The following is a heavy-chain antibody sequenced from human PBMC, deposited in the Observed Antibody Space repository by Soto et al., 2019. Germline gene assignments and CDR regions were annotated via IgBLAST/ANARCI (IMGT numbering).Heavy chain of an antibody. CDR2: ISGSGGST. Sequence: EVQLLESGGGLVQPGGSLRLSCAASGFTFSSYAMSWVRQAPGKGLEWVSAISGSGGSTYYADSVKGRFTISRDNSENTLYLQMNSLRAEDTAVYYCAKVPLYYYDSSGSTGGFDYWGQGTLVTVSS. CDR3: AKVPLYYYDSSGSTGGFDY. J-gene: IGHJ4*02. D-gene: IGHD3-22*01. V-gene: IGHV3-23*01. CDR1: GFTFSSYA.